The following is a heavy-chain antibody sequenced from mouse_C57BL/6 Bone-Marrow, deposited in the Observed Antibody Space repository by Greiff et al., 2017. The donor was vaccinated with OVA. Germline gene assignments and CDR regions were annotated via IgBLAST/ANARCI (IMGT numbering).Heavy chain of an antibody. D-gene: IGHD1-1*01. Sequence: VQLVESGAELVRPGTSVKVSCKASGYAFTNYLIEWVKQRPGQGLEWIGVINPGSGGTNYNEKFKGKATLTADKSSSTAYMQLSSLTSEDSAVYFCARPYYYYGSSYWAMDYWGQGTSVTVSS. CDR3: ARPYYYYGSSYWAMDY. CDR1: GYAFTNYL. CDR2: INPGSGGT. V-gene: IGHV1-54*01. J-gene: IGHJ4*01.